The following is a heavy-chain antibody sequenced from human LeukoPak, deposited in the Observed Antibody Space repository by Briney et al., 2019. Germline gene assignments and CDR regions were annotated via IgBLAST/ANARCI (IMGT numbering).Heavy chain of an antibody. J-gene: IGHJ4*02. CDR2: FYHSGST. CDR1: GYSISSGFY. V-gene: IGHV4-38-2*02. D-gene: IGHD3-22*01. Sequence: PSETLSLTCSVSGYSISSGFYWGWIRQPPGKGLEWIGTFYHSGSTSYNPSLKSRVTISVDTSKNQFSLKLSSVTAADTAVYYCARLRRYYDSSGYYRIVGSGLDYWGQGTLVTVSS. CDR3: ARLRRYYDSSGYYRIVGSGLDY.